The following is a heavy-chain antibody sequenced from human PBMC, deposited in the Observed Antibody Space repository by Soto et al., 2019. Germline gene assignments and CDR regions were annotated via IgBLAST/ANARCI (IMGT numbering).Heavy chain of an antibody. D-gene: IGHD5-18*01. J-gene: IGHJ4*02. Sequence: PGGSLRLSCAASGFTFNTYGMYWVRQAPGKGLGWVAAISYDGSNKYHADSVKGRFTISRDNSKNTLYLQMNSLRVEDTAVYYCAKDIVRYTYGACDYWGQGALVTVSS. CDR1: GFTFNTYG. V-gene: IGHV3-30*18. CDR2: ISYDGSNK. CDR3: AKDIVRYTYGACDY.